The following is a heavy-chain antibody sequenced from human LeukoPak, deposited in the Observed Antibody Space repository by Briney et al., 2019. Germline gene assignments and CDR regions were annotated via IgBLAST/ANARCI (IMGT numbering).Heavy chain of an antibody. CDR1: GFTFSNYW. V-gene: IGHV3-7*01. J-gene: IGHJ4*02. CDR3: ARDGSRGGFDY. Sequence: GGSLRLSCAASGFTFSNYWMSWVRQAPGKGLEWVANIKQDGSEKNYVDSVKGRFTISRDNATNSLYLQMNSLRAEDTAVYYCARDGSRGGFDYWGQGTLVTVSS. D-gene: IGHD3-10*01. CDR2: IKQDGSEK.